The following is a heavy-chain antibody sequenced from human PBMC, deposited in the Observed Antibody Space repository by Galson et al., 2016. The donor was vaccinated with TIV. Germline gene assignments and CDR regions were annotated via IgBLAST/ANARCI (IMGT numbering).Heavy chain of an antibody. V-gene: IGHV3-30*18. CDR3: AKDPRLYGDYFLHYFDY. Sequence: SLRLSCAASGFTFSDYGMHWVRQAPGKGLEWVAVISYDGSDQYYAGSVKGRFTISRDNSKNTRYLQMNSLRSDDTAMYYCAKDPRLYGDYFLHYFDYWGQGTLVTVSS. D-gene: IGHD4-17*01. CDR2: ISYDGSDQ. J-gene: IGHJ4*02. CDR1: GFTFSDYG.